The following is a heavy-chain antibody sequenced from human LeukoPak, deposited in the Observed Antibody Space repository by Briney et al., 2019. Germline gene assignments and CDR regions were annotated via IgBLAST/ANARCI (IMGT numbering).Heavy chain of an antibody. CDR1: GYTFTSYG. D-gene: IGHD3-22*01. CDR3: ARGRTRTYYYDSSGYNY. J-gene: IGHJ4*02. Sequence: ASVKVSCKASGYTFTSYGIGWVRQAPGQGLEWMGWISAYNGNTNYAQKLQGRVTMTTDTSTSTAYMELRSLRSDDTAVYYCARGRTRTYYYDSSGYNYWGQGTLVTVSS. V-gene: IGHV1-18*01. CDR2: ISAYNGNT.